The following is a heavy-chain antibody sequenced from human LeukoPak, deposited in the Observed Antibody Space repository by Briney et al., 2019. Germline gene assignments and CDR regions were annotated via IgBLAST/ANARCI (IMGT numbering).Heavy chain of an antibody. V-gene: IGHV4-59*01. J-gene: IGHJ5*02. CDR2: IYYSGST. CDR3: ARLEWLLSPGWFDP. CDR1: GGSFSSYY. D-gene: IGHD3-3*01. Sequence: SETLSLTCTVSGGSFSSYYWSWIRQPPGKGLEWIGYIYYSGSTNYNPSLKSRVTISVDTSKNQFSLKLSSVTAADPAVYYCARLEWLLSPGWFDPWGQGTLVTVSS.